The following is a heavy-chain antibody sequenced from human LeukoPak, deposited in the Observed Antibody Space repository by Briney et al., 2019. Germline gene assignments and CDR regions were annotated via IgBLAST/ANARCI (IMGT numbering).Heavy chain of an antibody. CDR2: VNLQGST. Sequence: SETLSLTCGVSGGSISNTNWWTWVRQPPGKGLEWIGEVNLQGSTNYNPSLKSRVAISVDKSENHISLKLSPVTAADTAVYYCARDRSSSWYPADEGFDYWGQGTLVTVSS. D-gene: IGHD6-13*01. V-gene: IGHV4-4*02. CDR1: GGSISNTNW. CDR3: ARDRSSSWYPADEGFDY. J-gene: IGHJ4*02.